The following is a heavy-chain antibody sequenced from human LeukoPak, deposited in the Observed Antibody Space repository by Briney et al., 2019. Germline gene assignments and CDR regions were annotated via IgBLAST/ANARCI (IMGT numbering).Heavy chain of an antibody. D-gene: IGHD3-16*02. V-gene: IGHV4-61*02. CDR2: IYTSGST. CDR1: GGSISSGSYY. CDR3: ARGGSGGGVIVIGAFDI. J-gene: IGHJ3*02. Sequence: PSETLSLTCTVSGGSISSGSYYWSWIRQPAGKGLEWIGRIYTSGSTNYNPSLKSRVTISVDTSKNQFSLKLSSVTAAHTAVYYCARGGSGGGVIVIGAFDIWGQGTMVTVSS.